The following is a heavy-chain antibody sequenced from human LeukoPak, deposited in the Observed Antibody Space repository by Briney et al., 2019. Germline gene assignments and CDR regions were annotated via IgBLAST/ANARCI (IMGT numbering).Heavy chain of an antibody. D-gene: IGHD3-10*01. V-gene: IGHV3-21*04. CDR3: ARGSCMSGVRGVTFDY. Sequence: GRSLRLSCAASGFTFSNYGMHWVRQAPGKGLEWVSSISSSSSYIYYADSVKGRFTISRDNAKNSLYLQMNSLRAEDTAVYYCARGSCMSGVRGVTFDYWGQGSLVTVSS. CDR2: ISSSSSYI. J-gene: IGHJ4*02. CDR1: GFTFSNYG.